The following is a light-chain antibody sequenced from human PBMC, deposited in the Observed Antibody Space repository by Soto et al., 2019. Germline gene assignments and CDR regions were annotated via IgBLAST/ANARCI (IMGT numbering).Light chain of an antibody. CDR1: QTIISNY. J-gene: IGKJ3*01. CDR2: GAS. Sequence: EIVLTQSPGTLSLSAGKKTTLSCRASQTIISNYLAWYQQKPGQSPRLLIFGASYRATGIPDRFSGSGSGTDFTLTISRLEPEDFAVYYCQQYGRSPPEFTFGPGTQVDIK. CDR3: QQYGRSPPEFT. V-gene: IGKV3-20*01.